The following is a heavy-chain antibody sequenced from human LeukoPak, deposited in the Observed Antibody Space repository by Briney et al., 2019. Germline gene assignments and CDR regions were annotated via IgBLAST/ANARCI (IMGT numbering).Heavy chain of an antibody. Sequence: GGSLRLSCAASGFTFSSYGMHWVRQAPGKGLEWVAVIWYDGSNKYYADSVKGRFTISRDNSKNTLYLQMNSLRAGDTAVYYCARDGSPTGKYYFDYWGQGTLVTVSS. CDR2: IWYDGSNK. CDR1: GFTFSSYG. J-gene: IGHJ4*02. CDR3: ARDGSPTGKYYFDY. D-gene: IGHD1-14*01. V-gene: IGHV3-33*01.